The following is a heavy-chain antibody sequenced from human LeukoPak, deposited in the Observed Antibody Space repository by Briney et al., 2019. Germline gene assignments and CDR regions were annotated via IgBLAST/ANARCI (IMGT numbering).Heavy chain of an antibody. V-gene: IGHV3-23*01. CDR3: AKASWVSSTDAVR. Sequence: GGPLRLSCAASGFSFSSYSMSWVRQAPGKGLEWVSAISGSGGSTYYADSVKGRFTLSSDSSRNTVYFQLNNLRVEDTAIYYCAKASWVSSTDAVRWGQGTLVTVSS. CDR2: ISGSGGST. D-gene: IGHD3-16*01. CDR1: GFSFSSYS. J-gene: IGHJ4*02.